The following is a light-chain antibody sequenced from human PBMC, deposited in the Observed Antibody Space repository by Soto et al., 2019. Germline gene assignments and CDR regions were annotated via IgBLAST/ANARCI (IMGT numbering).Light chain of an antibody. CDR2: DVS. Sequence: QSALTQPASVSGSPGQSITISCTGTSSDVGGYNYVSWYQQHPGKATKLMISDVSNRPSGISNLFSGSKSGNTASLTISWLQTEDEADYYCSSYTSSSTPVFGAGTKVTVL. CDR1: SSDVGGYNY. V-gene: IGLV2-14*01. J-gene: IGLJ1*01. CDR3: SSYTSSSTPV.